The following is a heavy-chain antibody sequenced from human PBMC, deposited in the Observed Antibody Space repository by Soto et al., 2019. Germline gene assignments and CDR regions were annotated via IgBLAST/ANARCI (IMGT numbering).Heavy chain of an antibody. Sequence: KASETLSLTCAVSGGSISSGGYSWSWIRQPPGKGLEWIGYIYHSGSTYYNPSLKSRVTISVDRSKNQFSLKLSSVTAADTAVYYCARGGKYYYDSSGYPPGYGMDVWGQGTTVTVSS. D-gene: IGHD3-22*01. CDR2: IYHSGST. CDR1: GGSISSGGYS. J-gene: IGHJ6*02. CDR3: ARGGKYYYDSSGYPPGYGMDV. V-gene: IGHV4-30-2*01.